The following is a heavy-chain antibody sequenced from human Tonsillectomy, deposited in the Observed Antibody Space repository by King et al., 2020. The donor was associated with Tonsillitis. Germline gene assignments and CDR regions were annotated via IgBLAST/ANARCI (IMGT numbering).Heavy chain of an antibody. CDR3: ANHDYGDYGGALDY. CDR1: GFTFSSYG. Sequence: VQLVESGGGVVQPGGSLRLSCASSGFTFSSYGMHWVRQAPGKGLEWVAFIRFDGSNKYYADSVKGRVTISRDNPKNTLYLQMNSLRAEDTAVYYCANHDYGDYGGALDYWGQGTLVTVSS. D-gene: IGHD4-17*01. CDR2: IRFDGSNK. J-gene: IGHJ4*02. V-gene: IGHV3-30*02.